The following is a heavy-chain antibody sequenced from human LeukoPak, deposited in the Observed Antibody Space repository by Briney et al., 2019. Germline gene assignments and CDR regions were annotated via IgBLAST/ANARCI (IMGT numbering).Heavy chain of an antibody. Sequence: GRSLRLSCAASGFTFSSYAMHWVRQAPGKGLEWVAVISYDGSNKYYADSVKGRFTISRDNSKNTLYLQMNSLRAEDTAVYYCARGAAVAGNFDYWGQGTLVTVSS. CDR3: ARGAAVAGNFDY. D-gene: IGHD6-19*01. J-gene: IGHJ4*02. V-gene: IGHV3-30-3*01. CDR1: GFTFSSYA. CDR2: ISYDGSNK.